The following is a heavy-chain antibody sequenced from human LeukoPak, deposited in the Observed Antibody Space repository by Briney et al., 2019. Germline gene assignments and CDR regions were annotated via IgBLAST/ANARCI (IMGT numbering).Heavy chain of an antibody. CDR2: IIPIFGTA. CDR1: GYTFTSYA. V-gene: IGHV1-69*13. CDR3: ARAAGPSYSSSWFDY. Sequence: SVKVSCKASGYTFTSYAISWVRQAPGQGLEWMGGIIPIFGTANYAQKFQGRVTITADESTSTAYMELSSLRSEDTAVYYCARAAGPSYSSSWFDYWGQGTLVTVSS. J-gene: IGHJ4*02. D-gene: IGHD6-13*01.